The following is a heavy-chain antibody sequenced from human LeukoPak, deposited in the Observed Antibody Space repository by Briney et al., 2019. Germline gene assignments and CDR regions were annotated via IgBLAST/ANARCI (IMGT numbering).Heavy chain of an antibody. CDR1: GGSISSGSYY. D-gene: IGHD3-10*01. CDR2: IYTSGST. J-gene: IGHJ4*02. CDR3: ARVEGGSGSLY. V-gene: IGHV4-61*02. Sequence: KPSETLSLTCTVSGGSISSGSYYWSWIRQPAGKGLEWIGRIYTSGSTNYNPSLKSRVTISVDTSKNQFSLKLSSVTAADTAVYYCARVEGGSGSLYWGQGTLVTVSS.